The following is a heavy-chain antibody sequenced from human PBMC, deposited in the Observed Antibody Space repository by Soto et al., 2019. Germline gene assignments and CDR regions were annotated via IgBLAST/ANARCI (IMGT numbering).Heavy chain of an antibody. CDR2: INGDGSSA. J-gene: IGHJ5*02. CDR3: AKGRDTLGAAGNWFDP. Sequence: EVPLAESGGGLVQPGGSLRLSCAVSGFTFTNYWMHWVRQAPGKGLVWVSRINGDGSSASYADSVQGRFTISRDNAKNTLYLQMNSLRAEDTAVYYCAKGRDTLGAAGNWFDPWGQGTLVTVST. D-gene: IGHD6-13*01. CDR1: GFTFTNYW. V-gene: IGHV3-74*01.